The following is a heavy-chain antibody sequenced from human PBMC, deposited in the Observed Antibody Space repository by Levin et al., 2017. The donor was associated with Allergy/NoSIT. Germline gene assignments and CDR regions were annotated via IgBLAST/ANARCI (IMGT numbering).Heavy chain of an antibody. CDR2: ISGSGGST. Sequence: GESLKISCAASGFTFSSYAMSWVRQAPGKGLEWVSAISGSGGSTYYADSVKGRFTISRDNSKNTLYLQMNSLRAEDTAVYYCAKDPGAARLPPDYWGQGTLVTVSS. CDR1: GFTFSSYA. J-gene: IGHJ4*02. CDR3: AKDPGAARLPPDY. D-gene: IGHD6-6*01. V-gene: IGHV3-23*01.